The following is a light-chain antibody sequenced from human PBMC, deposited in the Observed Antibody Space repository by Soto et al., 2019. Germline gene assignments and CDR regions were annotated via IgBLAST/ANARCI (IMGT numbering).Light chain of an antibody. J-gene: IGKJ2*01. V-gene: IGKV3-15*01. CDR1: QSVSSN. CDR2: GAS. CDR3: QQYNNWPYT. Sequence: EIVMTQSPATLSVSPGERATLSCRASQSVSSNLAWYQQKPGQAPRLLIYGASTRATGIPARFSGSGSGTECTLTIGSVQSEDCAVYYGQQYNNWPYTCGQGTKLEIK.